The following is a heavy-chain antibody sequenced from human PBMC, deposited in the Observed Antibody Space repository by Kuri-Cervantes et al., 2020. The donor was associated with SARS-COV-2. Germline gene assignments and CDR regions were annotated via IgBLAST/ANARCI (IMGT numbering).Heavy chain of an antibody. CDR1: GGTFSSYA. D-gene: IGHD1-14*01. CDR3: ARDLQRGTFDI. CDR2: IIPIFGTA. Sequence: SVKVSCKASGGTFSSYAISWVRQAPGQGLEWMGGIIPIFGTANYAQKFQGRVTITADKSTSTAYMERSSLRSEDTAVYYCARDLQRGTFDIWGQGTMVTVSS. V-gene: IGHV1-69*06. J-gene: IGHJ3*02.